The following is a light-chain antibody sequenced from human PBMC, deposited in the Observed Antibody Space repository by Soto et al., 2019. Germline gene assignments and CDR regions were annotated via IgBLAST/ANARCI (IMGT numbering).Light chain of an antibody. CDR1: QSVSGN. Sequence: EILMTQSPATLSVSAWESATLTCRASQSVSGNLAWYQQKPGQAPRLLIYGVSNRDTGIPARFSGSGFGTEFTLTISSLQPEDFALYYCQQYNFSPVTFGQGTKVDIK. J-gene: IGKJ1*01. CDR3: QQYNFSPVT. CDR2: GVS. V-gene: IGKV3-15*01.